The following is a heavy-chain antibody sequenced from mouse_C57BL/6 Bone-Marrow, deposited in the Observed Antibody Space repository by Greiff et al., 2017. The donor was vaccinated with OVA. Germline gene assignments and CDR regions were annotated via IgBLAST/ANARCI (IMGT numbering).Heavy chain of an antibody. CDR1: GYAFSSSW. Sequence: QVHVKQSGPELVKPGASVKISCKASGYAFSSSWMNWVKQRPGKGLEWIGRIYPGDGDTNYNGKFKGKATLTADKSSSTAYMQLSSLTSEDSAVYFCAIDSSGYEFAYWGQGTLVTVSA. J-gene: IGHJ3*01. V-gene: IGHV1-82*01. D-gene: IGHD3-2*02. CDR2: IYPGDGDT. CDR3: AIDSSGYEFAY.